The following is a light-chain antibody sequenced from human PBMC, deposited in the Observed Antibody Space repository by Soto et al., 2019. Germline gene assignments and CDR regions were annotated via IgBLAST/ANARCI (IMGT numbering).Light chain of an antibody. V-gene: IGKV1-39*01. CDR1: QRISTY. CDR3: QQSYSTPPIT. J-gene: IGKJ5*01. Sequence: DILMTQSPSSLSTSVGDRVTITCRSSQRISTYLNWYQQKPGKAPNLLIWDASTLQSGVPSRFSGSGSGTNFSLTISNLQPEDFATYYCQQSYSTPPITFGQGTRLEI. CDR2: DAS.